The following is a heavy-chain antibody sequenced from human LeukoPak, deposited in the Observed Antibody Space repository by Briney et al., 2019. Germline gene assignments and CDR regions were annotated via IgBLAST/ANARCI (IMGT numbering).Heavy chain of an antibody. Sequence: PGGSLRLSCAASGFTFNNNWLHWVRQVPGKGLMWVSRINGDGNNVNYADSVKGRFTISRDNAKNTLHLQTNSLRAEDTAVYYCAAGPAGNGHLSSYWGQGTRVTVSS. CDR2: INGDGNNV. CDR3: AAGPAGNGHLSSY. D-gene: IGHD1-1*01. CDR1: GFTFNNNW. J-gene: IGHJ4*02. V-gene: IGHV3-74*01.